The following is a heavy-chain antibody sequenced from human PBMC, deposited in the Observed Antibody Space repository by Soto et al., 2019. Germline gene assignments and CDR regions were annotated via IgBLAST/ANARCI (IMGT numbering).Heavy chain of an antibody. CDR2: IYPGDSDT. J-gene: IGHJ6*02. Sequence: GESLKISCKGSGYSFTSYWIGWVRQMPGKGLEWMGIIYPGDSDTRYSPSFQGQVTISADKSISTAYLQWSSLKASDTAMYYCARHDEGQLGVAHYYGMDVWGQGTTVTAS. CDR1: GYSFTSYW. D-gene: IGHD1-1*01. CDR3: ARHDEGQLGVAHYYGMDV. V-gene: IGHV5-51*01.